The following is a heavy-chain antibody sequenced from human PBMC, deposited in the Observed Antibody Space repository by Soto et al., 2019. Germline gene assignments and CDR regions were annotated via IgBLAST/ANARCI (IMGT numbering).Heavy chain of an antibody. Sequence: SETLSLTCTVSGGSISSGGYYWSWIRQHPGKGLEWIGYIYYSGSTYFNPSLKSRLTISVDTSKNQFSLQLSSVTAADTAVYYCARDRKSSGYYYSRYYYYGMDVWGQGTTVTLSS. CDR2: IYYSGST. CDR3: ARDRKSSGYYYSRYYYYGMDV. V-gene: IGHV4-31*03. CDR1: GGSISSGGYY. J-gene: IGHJ6*02. D-gene: IGHD3-22*01.